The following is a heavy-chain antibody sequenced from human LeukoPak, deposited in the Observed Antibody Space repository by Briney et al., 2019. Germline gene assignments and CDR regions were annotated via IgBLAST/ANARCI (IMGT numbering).Heavy chain of an antibody. V-gene: IGHV4-34*01. CDR2: INHSGGT. CDR1: GGSFSGYY. J-gene: IGHJ5*02. CDR3: ARGGRSGDWFDP. Sequence: SETLSLTCAVYGGSFSGYYWSWIRQPPGKGLEWIGEINHSGGTNCNPSLKSRVTISVDTSKNQFSLKLSSVTAADTAVYYCARGGRSGDWFDPWGQGTLVTVSS. D-gene: IGHD3-3*01.